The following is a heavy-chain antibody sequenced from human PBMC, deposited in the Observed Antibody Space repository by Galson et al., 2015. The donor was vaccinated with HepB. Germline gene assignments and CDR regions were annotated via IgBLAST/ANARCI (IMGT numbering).Heavy chain of an antibody. CDR3: ARHESESKTYAADN. V-gene: IGHV4-30-2*01. CDR2: IYHSGST. CDR1: GGSIGSGGYS. D-gene: IGHD2-2*01. Sequence: TLSLTCAVSGGSIGSGGYSWSWIRQPPGKALEWIGYIYHSGSTYYNPSLKSRVTISLDRSKNHFSLKLTSVTAADTAVYYCARHESESKTYAADNWGQGTLVTVS. J-gene: IGHJ4*02.